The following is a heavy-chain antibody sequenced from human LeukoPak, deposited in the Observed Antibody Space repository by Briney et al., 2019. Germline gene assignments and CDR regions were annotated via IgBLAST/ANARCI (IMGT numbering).Heavy chain of an antibody. Sequence: GGSLRLSCAVSGITLSNYGMSWVRQAPGKGLEWVAGISGSGGGTHYADSVKGRFTISRDNPKNTLHLQMNSLRAEDTAVYFCAKRGVVIRVILVGFHKEAYYFDSWGQGALVIVSS. J-gene: IGHJ4*02. CDR2: ISGSGGGT. D-gene: IGHD3-10*01. V-gene: IGHV3-23*01. CDR3: AKRGVVIRVILVGFHKEAYYFDS. CDR1: GITLSNYG.